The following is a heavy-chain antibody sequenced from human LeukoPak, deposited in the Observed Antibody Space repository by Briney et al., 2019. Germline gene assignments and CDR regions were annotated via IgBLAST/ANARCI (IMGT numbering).Heavy chain of an antibody. CDR3: ARPTAGVYSSGWYGAFDI. CDR1: GGSISSYY. D-gene: IGHD6-19*01. J-gene: IGHJ3*02. Sequence: SETLSLTCTVSGGSISSYYWSWIRQPPGKGLEWIGYIYYSGSTNYNPSLKSRVTISVDTSKNQFSLKLSSVTAADTAVYYCARPTAGVYSSGWYGAFDIWGQGTMVTVSS. V-gene: IGHV4-59*08. CDR2: IYYSGST.